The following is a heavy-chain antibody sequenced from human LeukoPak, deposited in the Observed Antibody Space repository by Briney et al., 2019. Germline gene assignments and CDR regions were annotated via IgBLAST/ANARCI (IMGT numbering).Heavy chain of an antibody. V-gene: IGHV3-48*03. CDR3: ARPGRSVTQGY. Sequence: GGSLRLSCAASGFTLSSYEMNWVRQAPGKGLEWVSYISSSGSNKYYADSVKGRFTIPRDNANNSLYLHMNSLRVDDTAVYYCARPGRSVTQGYWGQGTLVTVSS. J-gene: IGHJ4*02. CDR2: ISSSGSNK. D-gene: IGHD3-10*01. CDR1: GFTLSSYE.